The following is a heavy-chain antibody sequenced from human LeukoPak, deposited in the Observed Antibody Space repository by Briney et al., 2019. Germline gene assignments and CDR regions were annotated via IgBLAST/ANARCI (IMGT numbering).Heavy chain of an antibody. CDR1: GGSFSGYY. Sequence: SETLSLTCAVYGGSFSGYYGSWIRQPPGKGLEWIGEINHSGSTNYNPSLKSRVTISVDTSKNQFSLKLSSVTAADTAVYYCARARRRFDPWRQGTLVTVSS. CDR3: ARARRRFDP. J-gene: IGHJ5*02. CDR2: INHSGST. V-gene: IGHV4-34*01.